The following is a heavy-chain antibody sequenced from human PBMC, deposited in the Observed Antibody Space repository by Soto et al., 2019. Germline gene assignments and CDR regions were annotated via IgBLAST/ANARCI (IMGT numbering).Heavy chain of an antibody. V-gene: IGHV4-59*01. D-gene: IGHD4-17*01. Sequence: QVQLQESGPGLVKPSETLSLNCTVSGGSISSYYWSWIRQPPGKGLEWIGYIYYSGSTNYNPSLKSRVTISVDTSKNQFSLKLSSVTAADTALYYCARRYGASFDYWGQGTPVIVSS. J-gene: IGHJ4*02. CDR1: GGSISSYY. CDR3: ARRYGASFDY. CDR2: IYYSGST.